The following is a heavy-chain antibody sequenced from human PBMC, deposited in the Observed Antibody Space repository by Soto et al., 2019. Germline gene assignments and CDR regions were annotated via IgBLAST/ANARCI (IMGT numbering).Heavy chain of an antibody. CDR3: AREIVVGPAAPHYYYGMDV. CDR2: IIPIFGTA. V-gene: IGHV1-69*01. D-gene: IGHD2-2*01. J-gene: IGHJ6*02. Sequence: QVQLVQSGAEVKKPGSSVKVSCKASGGTFSSYAISWVRQAPGQGLEWMGGIIPIFGTANYAQKFQGRVTITADESTSTAYMELSSLRSEDTAVYYCAREIVVGPAAPHYYYGMDVWGQGPTVTVSS. CDR1: GGTFSSYA.